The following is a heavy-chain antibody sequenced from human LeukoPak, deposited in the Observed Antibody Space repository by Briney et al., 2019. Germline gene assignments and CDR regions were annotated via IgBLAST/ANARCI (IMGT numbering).Heavy chain of an antibody. Sequence: GGSLRLSCAASGFTLSSYSMNRVHQAPGKGLEWVSSISSSSSYIYYADSVKGRFTISRDNAKNSLYLQMNSLRAEDTAVYYCARDGIKRNWFDPWGQGTLVTVSS. J-gene: IGHJ5*02. CDR3: ARDGIKRNWFDP. V-gene: IGHV3-21*01. CDR2: ISSSSSYI. CDR1: GFTLSSYS. D-gene: IGHD3-10*01.